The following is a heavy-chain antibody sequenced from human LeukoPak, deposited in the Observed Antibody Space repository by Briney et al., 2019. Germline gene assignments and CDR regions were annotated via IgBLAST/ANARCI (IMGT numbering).Heavy chain of an antibody. D-gene: IGHD3-3*01. CDR2: MNPNSGNT. CDR3: ARGPKAPSITIFGVVIRGGYYYYMDV. Sequence: ASVKVSCKASGYTFTSYDINWVRQATGQGLEWLGWMNPNSGNTGYAQKFQGRVTITRNTSISTAYMELSSLRSEDTAVYYCARGPKAPSITIFGVVIRGGYYYYMDVWGKGTTVTVSS. CDR1: GYTFTSYD. V-gene: IGHV1-8*03. J-gene: IGHJ6*03.